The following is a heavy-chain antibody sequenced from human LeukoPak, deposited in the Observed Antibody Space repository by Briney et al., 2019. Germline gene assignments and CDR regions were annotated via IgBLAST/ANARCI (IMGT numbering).Heavy chain of an antibody. J-gene: IGHJ4*02. CDR1: GYTFTSYY. V-gene: IGHV1-46*01. CDR3: ARDQGYCSSTSCYRHRPYYFDY. CDR2: INPSGGST. D-gene: IGHD2-2*01. Sequence: ASVKVSCKASGYTFTSYYMHWVRQAPGQGLEWMGIINPSGGSTSYAQKFQGRVTMTRDTSTSTVYMELSSLRSEDTAVYYCARDQGYCSSTSCYRHRPYYFDYWGQGTLVTVSS.